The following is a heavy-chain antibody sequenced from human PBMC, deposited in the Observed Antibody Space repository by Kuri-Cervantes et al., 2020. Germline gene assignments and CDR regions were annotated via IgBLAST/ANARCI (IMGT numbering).Heavy chain of an antibody. V-gene: IGHV1-46*01. J-gene: IGHJ4*02. Sequence: ASVKVSCKASGYTFTSYYMHWVRQAPGQGLEWMGIINPSGGSTSYAQKFQGRVTMTRDTSTSTVYMELSSLGSEDTAVYYCAGEGPMKWRTKYKNLQLLVYWGQGTLVTVSS. CDR1: GYTFTSYY. D-gene: IGHD1-14*01. CDR3: AGEGPMKWRTKYKNLQLLVY. CDR2: INPSGGST.